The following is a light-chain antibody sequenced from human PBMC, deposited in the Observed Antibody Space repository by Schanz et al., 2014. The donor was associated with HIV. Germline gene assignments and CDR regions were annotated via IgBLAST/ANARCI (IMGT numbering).Light chain of an antibody. CDR1: SSNIGSNY. CDR3: QSYDSSLSGSYV. CDR2: GDN. Sequence: QSVLTQPPSASGTPGQRVTISCSGSSSNIGSNYVFWYQQLPGTAPRLLIYGDNSRPSGVPDRFSGSKSGTSASLAITGLQAEDEADYYCQSYDSSLSGSYVFGTGTKVTVL. J-gene: IGLJ1*01. V-gene: IGLV1-40*01.